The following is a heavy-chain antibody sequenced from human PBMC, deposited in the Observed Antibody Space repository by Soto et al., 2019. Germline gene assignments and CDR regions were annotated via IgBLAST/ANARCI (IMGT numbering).Heavy chain of an antibody. J-gene: IGHJ5*02. CDR2: IIPIFGTA. V-gene: IGHV1-69*13. D-gene: IGHD4-17*01. CDR1: GGTFSSYA. CDR3: ARESTVTTQAESWFDP. Sequence: SVKVSCKASGGTFSSYAISWVRQAPGQGLERMGGIIPIFGTANYAQKFQGRVTITADESTSTAYMELSSLRSEDTAVYYCARESTVTTQAESWFDPWGQGTLVTVSS.